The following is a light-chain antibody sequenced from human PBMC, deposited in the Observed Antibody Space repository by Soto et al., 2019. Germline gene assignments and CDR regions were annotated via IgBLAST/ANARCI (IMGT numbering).Light chain of an antibody. CDR3: QQYKDRRT. J-gene: IGKJ1*01. CDR1: QTIANK. V-gene: IGKV3-15*01. CDR2: GAS. Sequence: ILITHSQATLSVSPGERATLSCSASQTIANKLAWYQQRPGQAPRLLIYGASIRATGIPARFSGSGSATEFTPTSSRLPSDDSAVYYCQQYKDRRTFGQGTKVDIK.